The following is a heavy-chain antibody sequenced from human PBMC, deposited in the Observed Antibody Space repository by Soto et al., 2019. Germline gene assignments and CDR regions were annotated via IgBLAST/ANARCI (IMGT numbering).Heavy chain of an antibody. CDR2: IYYSGST. D-gene: IGHD4-17*01. Sequence: SETLSLTCTVSGGSISSYYWSWIRQPPGKGLEWIGYIYYSGSTNYNPSLKSRVTISVDTSKNQFSLKLTSVNAADTAVYYCAKASYGLGYFDYWGQGALVTVSS. J-gene: IGHJ4*02. CDR3: AKASYGLGYFDY. CDR1: GGSISSYY. V-gene: IGHV4-59*12.